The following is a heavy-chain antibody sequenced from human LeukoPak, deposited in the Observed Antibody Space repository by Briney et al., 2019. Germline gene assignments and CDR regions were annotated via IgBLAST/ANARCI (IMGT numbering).Heavy chain of an antibody. D-gene: IGHD2-2*01. V-gene: IGHV1-2*02. J-gene: IGHJ5*02. CDR1: GYTFTGYY. CDR3: ARDPMSLIVVVPAYWFDP. CDR2: INPNSGGT. Sequence: ASVKVSCKASGYTFTGYYMHWVRQAPGQGLEWMGWINPNSGGTNYAQKFQGRVTMTRDTSISTAYMELSRLRSDDTAVYYCARDPMSLIVVVPAYWFDPWGQGTLVTVSS.